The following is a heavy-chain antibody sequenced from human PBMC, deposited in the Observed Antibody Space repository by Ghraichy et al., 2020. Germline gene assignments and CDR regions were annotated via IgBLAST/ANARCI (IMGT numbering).Heavy chain of an antibody. V-gene: IGHV4-4*07. J-gene: IGHJ4*02. CDR2: IYTSGST. Sequence: GSLRLSCTVSGGSISSYYWSWIRQPAGKGLEWIGRIYTSGSTNYNPSLKSRVTMSVDTSKNQFSLKLSSVTAADTAVYYCARDLDYYDSSGYYYFFDYWGQGTLVTVSS. CDR1: GGSISSYY. D-gene: IGHD3-22*01. CDR3: ARDLDYYDSSGYYYFFDY.